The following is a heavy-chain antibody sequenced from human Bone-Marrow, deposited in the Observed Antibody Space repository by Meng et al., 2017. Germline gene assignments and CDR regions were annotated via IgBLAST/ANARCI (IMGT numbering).Heavy chain of an antibody. D-gene: IGHD1-20*01. CDR3: AKDLRNWNDAFDI. CDR1: GYTFSDYY. Sequence: ASVNVSCKASGYTFSDYYMDWVRQAPGQGLEWMGWINPNSGATNYAQKFQGRVTLTRDKSITTVYMDVTSLRSDDTAVYYCAKDLRNWNDAFDIWGQGTMVTVSS. J-gene: IGHJ3*02. CDR2: INPNSGAT. V-gene: IGHV1-2*02.